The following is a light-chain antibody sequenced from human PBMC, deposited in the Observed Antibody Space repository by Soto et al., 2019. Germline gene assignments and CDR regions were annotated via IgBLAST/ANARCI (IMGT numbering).Light chain of an antibody. CDR1: SSDVGGYNY. V-gene: IGLV2-8*01. Sequence: QSALTQPPSASGSPGQSVTISCTGTSSDVGGYNYVSWYQQHPGKAPKLMIYEVSKRPSGVPDRFSGSKSANTASLTVSGLQAEDEADYYCSSYAGTDNVYVFGTGTKLTVL. J-gene: IGLJ1*01. CDR3: SSYAGTDNVYV. CDR2: EVS.